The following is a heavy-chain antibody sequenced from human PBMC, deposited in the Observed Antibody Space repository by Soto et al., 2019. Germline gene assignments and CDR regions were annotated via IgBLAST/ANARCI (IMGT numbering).Heavy chain of an antibody. D-gene: IGHD1-26*01. J-gene: IGHJ4*02. CDR2: ISGSGDST. Sequence: GGSLRLSCAASGFTFSNYAMNWVRQAPGKGLEWVSVISGSGDSTYYADSVKGRFTISRDNSKNTLYLQMNSLRAEDTAIYYCARRGSGRYYDYWGQGTLVNVSS. V-gene: IGHV3-23*01. CDR1: GFTFSNYA. CDR3: ARRGSGRYYDY.